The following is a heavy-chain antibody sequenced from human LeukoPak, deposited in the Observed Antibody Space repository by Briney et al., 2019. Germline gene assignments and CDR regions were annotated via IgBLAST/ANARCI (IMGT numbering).Heavy chain of an antibody. Sequence: TGGSLRLSCVASGFTFEDYGMSWVRQVPGKGLEWVSGINYNGGRTGYADSVKGRFTISRDNAKNTLYLQMNSLRAEDTAVYYCAKEMTYDSSDYWGQGTLVTVSS. CDR2: INYNGGRT. CDR1: GFTFEDYG. D-gene: IGHD3-22*01. J-gene: IGHJ4*02. CDR3: AKEMTYDSSDY. V-gene: IGHV3-20*04.